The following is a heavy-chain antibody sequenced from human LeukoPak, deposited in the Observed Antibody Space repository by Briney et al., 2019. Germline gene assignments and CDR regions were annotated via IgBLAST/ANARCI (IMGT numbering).Heavy chain of an antibody. CDR1: GFTFSSYW. CDR2: IKQDGSEE. Sequence: GGSLRLSCAASGFTFSSYWMRWVRQAPGKGLEWVANIKQDGSEEYYVDSVKGRFTISRDNAKNTLYLQMNSLRAEDTAVYYCARGGSPYYYYYMDVWGKGTTVTVPS. V-gene: IGHV3-7*01. CDR3: ARGGSPYYYYYMDV. J-gene: IGHJ6*03.